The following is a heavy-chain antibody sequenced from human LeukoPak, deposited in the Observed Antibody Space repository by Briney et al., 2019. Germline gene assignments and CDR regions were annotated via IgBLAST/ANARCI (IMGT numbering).Heavy chain of an antibody. CDR3: ARGPTAYYDKSGDDH. Sequence: PSETLSLTCTVSGGSISTYYWSWIRQPPGKGLGWVGYIYYSGITNYNPSLKSRVTISVDTSKNQFSLKLSSVTAADTAVYYCARGPTAYYDKSGDDHWGQGTLVTVSS. V-gene: IGHV4-59*01. D-gene: IGHD3-22*01. CDR2: IYYSGIT. CDR1: GGSISTYY. J-gene: IGHJ4*02.